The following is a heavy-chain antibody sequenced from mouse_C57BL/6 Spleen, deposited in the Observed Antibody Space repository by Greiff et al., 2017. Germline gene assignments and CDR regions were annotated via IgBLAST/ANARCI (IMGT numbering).Heavy chain of an antibody. V-gene: IGHV5-4*01. D-gene: IGHD1-1*02. CDR2: ISDGGSYT. CDR3: AREGGGYYFDY. CDR1: GFTFSSYA. Sequence: EVKLMESGGGLVKPGGSLKLSCAASGFTFSSYAMSWVRQTPEKRLEWVATISDGGSYTYYPDNVKGRCTISRDNAKNNLYLQMSHLKSEDTAMCYCAREGGGYYFDYWGQGTTLTVSS. J-gene: IGHJ2*01.